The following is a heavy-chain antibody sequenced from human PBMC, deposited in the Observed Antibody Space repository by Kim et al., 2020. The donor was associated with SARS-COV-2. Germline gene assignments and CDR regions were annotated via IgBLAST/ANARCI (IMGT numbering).Heavy chain of an antibody. CDR3: ARGGFDYGDYEEY. V-gene: IGHV1-69*01. J-gene: IGHJ4*02. D-gene: IGHD4-17*01. Sequence: YAQKFQGRVTITADESTSTAYMELSSLRSEDTAVYYCARGGFDYGDYEEYWGQGTLVTVSS.